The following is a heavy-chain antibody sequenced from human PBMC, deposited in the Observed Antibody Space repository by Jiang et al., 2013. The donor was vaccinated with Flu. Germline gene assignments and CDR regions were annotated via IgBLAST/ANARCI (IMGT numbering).Heavy chain of an antibody. CDR2: VYPGDSDT. Sequence: GAEVKKPGESLKISCKGSGYSFTSHWIGWVRQMPGKGLEWMGIVYPGDSDTRYSPSFQGQVTISADKSISTAYLQWSSLKASDTAMYYCARNDYYDTSGYVYFQHWGQGTLVTVSS. D-gene: IGHD3-22*01. CDR3: ARNDYYDTSGYVYFQH. J-gene: IGHJ1*01. V-gene: IGHV5-51*03. CDR1: GYSFTSHW.